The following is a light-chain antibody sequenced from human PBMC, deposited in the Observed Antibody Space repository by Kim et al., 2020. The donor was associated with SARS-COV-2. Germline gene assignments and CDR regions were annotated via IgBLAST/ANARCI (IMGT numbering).Light chain of an antibody. CDR2: AVS. V-gene: IGKV1-17*03. J-gene: IGKJ2*01. CDR3: LQYSTYPYT. CDR1: IGDY. Sequence: IGDYLAWLQQQPGKVPQRLIYAVSSLQSGVSSRFSGSRSGTEFTLTISGLRPEDFATYYCLQYSTYPYTLGQGTKRRS.